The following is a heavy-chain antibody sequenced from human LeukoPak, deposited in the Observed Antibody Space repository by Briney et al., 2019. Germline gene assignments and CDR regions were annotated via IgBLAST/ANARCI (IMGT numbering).Heavy chain of an antibody. D-gene: IGHD4-17*01. CDR3: AKTPLYRDYTNY. Sequence: PGGSLRLSCAASGFTFSSYAMSWVRQAPGKGLEWVSAISGSGGSTYYVDSVKGRFTISRDNSKNTLYLQMNSLRAEDTAVYYCAKTPLYRDYTNYWGQGTLVIVSS. CDR1: GFTFSSYA. V-gene: IGHV3-23*01. CDR2: ISGSGGST. J-gene: IGHJ4*02.